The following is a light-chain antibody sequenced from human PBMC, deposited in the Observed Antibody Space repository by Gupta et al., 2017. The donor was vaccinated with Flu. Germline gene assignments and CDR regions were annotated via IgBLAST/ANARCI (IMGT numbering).Light chain of an antibody. CDR2: EAS. CDR3: QQDNNWSCT. J-gene: IGKJ2*02. CDR1: RSVSSF. Sequence: GERGTRFCRVSRSVSSFLDWYQQKPGQAPRLLIYEASTRATGIPDRFSGGGSGTDFTLTISNLQSEDYAVYYCQQDNNWSCTLGQGTKVEIK. V-gene: IGKV3-15*01.